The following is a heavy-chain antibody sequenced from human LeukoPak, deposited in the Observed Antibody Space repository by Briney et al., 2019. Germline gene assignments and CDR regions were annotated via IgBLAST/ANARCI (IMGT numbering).Heavy chain of an antibody. D-gene: IGHD6-19*01. CDR2: ISSSGSTI. J-gene: IGHJ5*02. Sequence: GGSLRLSFAASGFTFISYEMNWVRPAPGKGLEWVSYISSSGSTIYYADSVKGRFTISRDNAKNSLYLQMNSLRAEDTAVYYCARDSSGWYSNWFDRWGQGTLVTVSS. CDR1: GFTFISYE. CDR3: ARDSSGWYSNWFDR. V-gene: IGHV3-48*03.